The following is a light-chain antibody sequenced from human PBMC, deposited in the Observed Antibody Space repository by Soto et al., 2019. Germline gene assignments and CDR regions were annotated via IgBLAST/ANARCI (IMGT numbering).Light chain of an antibody. J-gene: IGKJ4*01. Sequence: EIVXTXXPXTXSLSXGXXXXXSCXAXXXVXXSYLAWYQHKPGQAPRLLIYGASSRATGIPDRFSGSGSGTDFTLTISRLEPEDFAVFYCQQYGNLPLTFGGGTKVEIK. CDR1: XXVXXSY. CDR2: GAS. CDR3: QQYGNLPLT. V-gene: IGKV3-20*01.